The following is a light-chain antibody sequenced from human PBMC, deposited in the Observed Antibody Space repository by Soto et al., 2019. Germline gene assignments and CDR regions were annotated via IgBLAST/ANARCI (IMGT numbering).Light chain of an antibody. CDR3: QQYYSYPRT. CDR1: QGISSY. J-gene: IGKJ1*01. Sequence: AIRMTQSPSSLSASTGDRVTITCRARQGISSYLAWCQQKPGKAPKLLIHAASTLQSGVPSRFSGSGSGTDFTLTISCLQSEDFATYYCQQYYSYPRTFGQGTKVEIK. V-gene: IGKV1-8*01. CDR2: AAS.